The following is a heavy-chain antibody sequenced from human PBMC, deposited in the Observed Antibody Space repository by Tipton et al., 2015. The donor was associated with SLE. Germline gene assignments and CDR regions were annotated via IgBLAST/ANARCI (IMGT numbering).Heavy chain of an antibody. V-gene: IGHV1-46*01. Sequence: QSGPEVKKPGASVKVSCKASGYTFTSYYMHWVRQAPGQGLEWMGIINPSGGSTSYAQKFQGRVTMTRDTSTSTVYMELSSLRSEDPAVYYCARTAASGPVYDAFDTWGQGTMVTVSS. CDR1: GYTFTSYY. D-gene: IGHD5/OR15-5a*01. J-gene: IGHJ3*02. CDR3: ARTAASGPVYDAFDT. CDR2: INPSGGST.